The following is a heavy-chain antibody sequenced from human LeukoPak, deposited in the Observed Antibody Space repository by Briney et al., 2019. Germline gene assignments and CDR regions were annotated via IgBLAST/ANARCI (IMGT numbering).Heavy chain of an antibody. J-gene: IGHJ4*02. D-gene: IGHD1-26*01. V-gene: IGHV3-30*03. CDR3: ARDIWEDAVVGSTTVADY. Sequence: GGSLRLSCAASGFTLSNYVMHWVRQAPGEGLEWVATISFNGRNKYYAESVKGRFTISRDNPQNTLYLQMNSLRVDDTALYFCARDIWEDAVVGSTTVADYWGQGTLVTVSS. CDR1: GFTLSNYV. CDR2: ISFNGRNK.